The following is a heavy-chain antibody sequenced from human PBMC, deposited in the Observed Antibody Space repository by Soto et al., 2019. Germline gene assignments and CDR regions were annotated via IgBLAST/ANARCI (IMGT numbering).Heavy chain of an antibody. CDR2: MQPSTGRT. CDR1: GYSFTSLD. Sequence: QVQPVQSGAEVREPGASVNVSCKASGYSFTSLDINWVRQTAGQGLEWMGWMQPSTGRTGYAQKFQGRVTMTRDTSINTAYMELTTLTSDDTAFYYCARGVSAGVDYWGQGTLVTVSS. V-gene: IGHV1-8*01. J-gene: IGHJ4*02. CDR3: ARGVSAGVDY. D-gene: IGHD1-26*01.